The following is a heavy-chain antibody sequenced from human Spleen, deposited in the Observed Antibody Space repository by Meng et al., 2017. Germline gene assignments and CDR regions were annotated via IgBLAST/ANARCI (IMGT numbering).Heavy chain of an antibody. CDR2: IFYTGSA. CDR3: ARGPEKLYSSSWNYWYFDL. Sequence: QGLLQESGPGLVKPSQTLSLTCTVSGGSIRSRNHYWSWVRQYPGKGLEWIGSIFYTGSAYYNPSLKSRVTISVDTSKNQFSLKLSSVTAADTAVYYCARGPEKLYSSSWNYWYFDLWGRGTLVTVSS. D-gene: IGHD6-13*01. J-gene: IGHJ2*01. CDR1: GGSIRSRNHY. V-gene: IGHV4-30-4*01.